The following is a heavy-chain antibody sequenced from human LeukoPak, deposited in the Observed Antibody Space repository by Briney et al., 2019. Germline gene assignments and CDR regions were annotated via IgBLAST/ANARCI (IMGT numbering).Heavy chain of an antibody. J-gene: IGHJ5*02. CDR1: GGSISSSSYY. V-gene: IGHV4-39*07. CDR2: IYYSGST. CDR3: ARGLSFGTITMVRGVIITWFDP. D-gene: IGHD3-10*01. Sequence: PSETLSLTCTVSGGSISSSSYYWGWIRQPPGKGLEWIGSIYYSGSTYYNPSLKSRVTISVDTSKNQFSLKLSSVTAADTAVYYCARGLSFGTITMVRGVIITWFDPWGQGTLVTVSS.